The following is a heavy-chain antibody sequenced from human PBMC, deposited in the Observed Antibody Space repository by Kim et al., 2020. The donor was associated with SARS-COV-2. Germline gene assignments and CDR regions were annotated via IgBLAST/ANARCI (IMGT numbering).Heavy chain of an antibody. CDR3: VRKWRSYGAAH. V-gene: IGHV3-64D*06. J-gene: IGHJ4*02. Sequence: GGSLRLSCSGSGFIFSDYAIHWVRRAPGMGLQYVSATTREGGGSFYADSVQDRFTIFRDNSKNTVYLQMSGLRLEDTAVYYCVRKWRSYGAAHWGQGTLVSVS. D-gene: IGHD5-18*01. CDR2: TTREGGGS. CDR1: GFIFSDYA.